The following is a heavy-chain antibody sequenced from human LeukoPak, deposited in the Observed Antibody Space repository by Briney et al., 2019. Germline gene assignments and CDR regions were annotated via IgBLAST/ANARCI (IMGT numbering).Heavy chain of an antibody. D-gene: IGHD3-22*01. CDR3: ARPTVHYDSSGYYPDNFDY. V-gene: IGHV5-51*01. J-gene: IGHJ4*02. CDR2: IHPGDSDT. CDR1: GYSFTNYW. Sequence: KGGESLKISCKGSGYSFTNYWIGWVRQMPGRGLEWMGIIHPGDSDTRYSPSFQGQVTISADKSISTAYLQWSSLKASDTAMYYCARPTVHYDSSGYYPDNFDYWGQGTLVTVSS.